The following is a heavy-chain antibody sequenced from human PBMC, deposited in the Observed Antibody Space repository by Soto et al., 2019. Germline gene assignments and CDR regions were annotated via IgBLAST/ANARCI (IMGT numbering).Heavy chain of an antibody. D-gene: IGHD1-26*01. V-gene: IGHV3-30*18. J-gene: IGHJ6*02. Sequence: GGSLRLSCAASGFTFSSYGIHWVRRAPGKGLEWVAVISYDGSNKYYADSVKGRFTISRDNSKNTLYLQMNSLRAEDTAVYYCAKDVVVGATTGLGDYYYYYGMDVWGQGTTVTVSS. CDR3: AKDVVVGATTGLGDYYYYYGMDV. CDR1: GFTFSSYG. CDR2: ISYDGSNK.